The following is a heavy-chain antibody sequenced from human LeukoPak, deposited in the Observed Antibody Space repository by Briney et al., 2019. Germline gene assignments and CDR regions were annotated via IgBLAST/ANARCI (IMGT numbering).Heavy chain of an antibody. D-gene: IGHD1-1*01. Sequence: PGGSLRLSCAASGFTFSSYTMTWVRQAPGKGLGWVSSITSSSSYIYYADSVKGRFTISRDNAKNSLYLQMNSLRAEDTAVYYCARGNWNDAYYFDCWGQGTLVTVSS. V-gene: IGHV3-21*01. J-gene: IGHJ4*02. CDR2: ITSSSSYI. CDR1: GFTFSSYT. CDR3: ARGNWNDAYYFDC.